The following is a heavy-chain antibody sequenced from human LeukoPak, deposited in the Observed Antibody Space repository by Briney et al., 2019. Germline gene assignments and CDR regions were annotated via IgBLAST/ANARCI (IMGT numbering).Heavy chain of an antibody. CDR2: VYTTGTT. CDR1: GDSITSYY. J-gene: IGHJ4*02. D-gene: IGHD1-26*01. Sequence: PSETLSLTCTVSGDSITSYYWSWIRQSAEKGLEWIGRVYTTGTTNYNPSLKGRVTVSVDTSKNQFFLKLRSVTAADTAVYYCARDVGASNFDSWGQGVQVTVSS. V-gene: IGHV4-4*07. CDR3: ARDVGASNFDS.